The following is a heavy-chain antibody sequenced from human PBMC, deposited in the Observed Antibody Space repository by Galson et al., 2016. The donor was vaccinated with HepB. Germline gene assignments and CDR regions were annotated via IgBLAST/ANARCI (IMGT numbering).Heavy chain of an antibody. V-gene: IGHV3-7*01. CDR1: GFTFSNYW. J-gene: IGHJ5*02. CDR2: IKEDGSEK. CDR3: ARDGGTVYYHDSSGYST. Sequence: SLRLSCAASGFTFSNYWMSWVRQAPGKGLEWVANIKEDGSEKYYVDSVKGRFTISRDNAKSSLYLQMNSLRAEDTAVYYCARDGGTVYYHDSSGYSTWGQGTLVTVSS. D-gene: IGHD3-22*01.